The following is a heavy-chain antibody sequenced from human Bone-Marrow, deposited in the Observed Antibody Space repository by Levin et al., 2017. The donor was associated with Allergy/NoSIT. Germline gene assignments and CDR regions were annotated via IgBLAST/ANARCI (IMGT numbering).Heavy chain of an antibody. CDR1: GYTFTGYY. V-gene: IGHV1-2*04. CDR2: INPNSGGT. Sequence: GASVKVSCKASGYTFTGYYMHWVRQAPGQGLEWMGWINPNSGGTNYAQKFQGWVTMTRDTSISTAYMELSRLRSDDTAVYYCARGVEYSSSSYFDYWGQGTLVTVSS. J-gene: IGHJ4*02. CDR3: ARGVEYSSSSYFDY. D-gene: IGHD6-6*01.